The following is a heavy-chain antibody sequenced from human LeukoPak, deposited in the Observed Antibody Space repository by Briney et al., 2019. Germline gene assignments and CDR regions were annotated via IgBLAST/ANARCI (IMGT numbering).Heavy chain of an antibody. Sequence: QSGGSLRLSCAASGFTFDDYAMHWVRQAPGKGLEWVSGISWNSGSIGYADPVKGRFTISRDNAKNSLYLQMNSLRAEDTALYYCAKDLTYDSSGYYAFDIWGQGTMVTVSS. CDR1: GFTFDDYA. CDR3: AKDLTYDSSGYYAFDI. CDR2: ISWNSGSI. D-gene: IGHD3-22*01. V-gene: IGHV3-9*01. J-gene: IGHJ3*02.